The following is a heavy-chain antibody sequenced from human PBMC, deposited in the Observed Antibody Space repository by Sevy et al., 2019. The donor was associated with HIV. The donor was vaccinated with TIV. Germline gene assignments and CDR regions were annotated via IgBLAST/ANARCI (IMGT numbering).Heavy chain of an antibody. J-gene: IGHJ4*02. D-gene: IGHD5-18*01. Sequence: GGSLRLSCAASGFTVSSNYMTWVRQVPGKGLEGVTVIYSVGTTYHADSVKARFTISRDNSKNTLDLQMNSLRAEDTAVYYCARGKSGYGYALNYWGQGTLVTVSS. V-gene: IGHV3-66*01. CDR1: GFTVSSNY. CDR2: IYSVGTT. CDR3: ARGKSGYGYALNY.